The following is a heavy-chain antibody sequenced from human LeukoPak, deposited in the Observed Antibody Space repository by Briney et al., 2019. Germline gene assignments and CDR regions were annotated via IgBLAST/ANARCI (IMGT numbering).Heavy chain of an antibody. V-gene: IGHV3-21*01. CDR2: IGPTGTDR. Sequence: GGSLRLPCAASGFTFSSCGFNWVRQAPGKGLGWVSSIGPTGTDRYYADSVRGRFTISRDNAKNSMYLQMDSLRDEDTAVYYCATETIGRHYDYWGQGTLLTVSS. CDR1: GFTFSSCG. D-gene: IGHD1-14*01. J-gene: IGHJ4*02. CDR3: ATETIGRHYDY.